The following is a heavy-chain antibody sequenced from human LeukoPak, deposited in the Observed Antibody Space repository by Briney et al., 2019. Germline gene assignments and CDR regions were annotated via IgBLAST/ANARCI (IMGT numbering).Heavy chain of an antibody. Sequence: PGGSLRLSCAASGFPFSDYYMSWIRQAPGKGPEWVAYINQDGSVKYYVDSVKGRFTISRDSATNSLYLQMNSLRAEDTAVYYCTRDSQDSYVYYMVVWGKGTTVTVSS. CDR2: INQDGSVK. V-gene: IGHV3-7*01. D-gene: IGHD3-10*02. CDR1: GFPFSDYY. CDR3: TRDSQDSYVYYMVV. J-gene: IGHJ6*03.